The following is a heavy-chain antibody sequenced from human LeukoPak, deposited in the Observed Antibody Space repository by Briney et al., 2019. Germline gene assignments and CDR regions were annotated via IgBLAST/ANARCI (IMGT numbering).Heavy chain of an antibody. D-gene: IGHD6-13*01. Sequence: SETLSLTCTVSGGSISSYYWSWIRQPPGKGLEWIGYIYYSGSTNYNPSLKSRVTISVDTSKNQFSLKLSSVTAADTAVYYCARGGGSSSFLDYWGQGTLVTVSS. CDR3: ARGGGSSSFLDY. J-gene: IGHJ4*02. CDR1: GGSISSYY. V-gene: IGHV4-59*12. CDR2: IYYSGST.